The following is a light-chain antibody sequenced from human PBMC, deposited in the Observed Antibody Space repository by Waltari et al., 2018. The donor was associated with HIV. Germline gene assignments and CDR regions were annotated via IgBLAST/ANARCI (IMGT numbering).Light chain of an antibody. CDR2: EVN. V-gene: IGLV2-23*02. CDR3: CSYAGSRRV. J-gene: IGLJ1*01. CDR1: SSDVGSYNY. Sequence: QSALTQPASASGSPGQSVTISCTGTSSDVGSYNYVSWYQQYPGKAPKLMIYEVNKRPSGISHRFSGSKSGNTASLTIAGHDAEEDADYYCCSYAGSRRVFGTGTKVTVL.